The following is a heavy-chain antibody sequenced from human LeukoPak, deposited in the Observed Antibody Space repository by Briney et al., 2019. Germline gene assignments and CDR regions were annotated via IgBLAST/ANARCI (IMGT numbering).Heavy chain of an antibody. CDR1: GGSFSGYF. D-gene: IGHD3-10*01. CDR2: AFNSEGT. Sequence: PPETLSLTCAVYGGSFSGYFWGWIRHPPGKGLEWIGSAFNSEGTTYTPSLRRRVTISRDTSKNQISLRLRSVTAADTAVYYCARGVQVWLMSRRYFDSWGQGTLVTVSS. J-gene: IGHJ4*02. V-gene: IGHV4-34*01. CDR3: ARGVQVWLMSRRYFDS.